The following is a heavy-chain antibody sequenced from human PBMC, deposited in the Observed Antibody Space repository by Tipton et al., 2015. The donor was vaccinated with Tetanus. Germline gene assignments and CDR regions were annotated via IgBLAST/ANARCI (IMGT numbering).Heavy chain of an antibody. J-gene: IGHJ4*02. D-gene: IGHD3-16*01. CDR3: VRDLSFGTAWPGY. V-gene: IGHV3-74*01. CDR2: IKSDGITT. Sequence: GSLRLSCVASGFTFSTSWMHWVRQVPGKGLEWVSRIKSDGITTSYLDSVKGRFTISRDTGKNTLYLQMTGLRVEDAAMYYCVRDLSFGTAWPGYWGQGTLVTVSP. CDR1: GFTFSTSW.